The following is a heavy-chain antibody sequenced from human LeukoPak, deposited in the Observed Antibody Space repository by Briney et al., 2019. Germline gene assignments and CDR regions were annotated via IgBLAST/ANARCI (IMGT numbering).Heavy chain of an antibody. Sequence: GGSLRLSCAASGFTFSSYSMNWVRQAPGKGLEWVSSISSSSSYIYYADSVKGRFTISRDNAKNSLYLQMNSLRAEDTAVYYFARDPTYYYDSSGFDDYWGQGTLVTVSS. V-gene: IGHV3-21*01. J-gene: IGHJ4*02. CDR1: GFTFSSYS. D-gene: IGHD3-22*01. CDR3: ARDPTYYYDSSGFDDY. CDR2: ISSSSSYI.